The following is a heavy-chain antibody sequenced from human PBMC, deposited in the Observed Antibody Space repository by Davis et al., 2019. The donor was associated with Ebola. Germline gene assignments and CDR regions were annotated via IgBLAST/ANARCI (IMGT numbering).Heavy chain of an antibody. CDR3: ARAYYYDSSGYYYFSQDY. V-gene: IGHV1-2*06. D-gene: IGHD3-22*01. CDR2: INPNSGGT. CDR1: GYTFTSYG. J-gene: IGHJ4*02. Sequence: AASVKVSCKASGYTFTSYGISWVRQAPGQGLEWMGRINPNSGGTNYAQKFQGRVTMTRDTSISTAYMELSRLRSDDTAVYYCARAYYYDSSGYYYFSQDYWGQGTLVTVSS.